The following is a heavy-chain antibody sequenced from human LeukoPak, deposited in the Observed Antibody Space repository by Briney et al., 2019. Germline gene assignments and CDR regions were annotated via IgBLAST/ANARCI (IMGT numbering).Heavy chain of an antibody. V-gene: IGHV3-48*03. Sequence: PGGSLRLSCAASGFTFSSYEMNWVRQAPGKGLERVSYISSSGSTIYYADSVKGRFTISRDNAKNSLYLQMNSLRAEDTAVYYCARQSGGSEKSSFLDYWGQGTLVTVSS. CDR3: ARQSGGSEKSSFLDY. J-gene: IGHJ4*02. CDR2: ISSSGSTI. CDR1: GFTFSSYE. D-gene: IGHD2-2*01.